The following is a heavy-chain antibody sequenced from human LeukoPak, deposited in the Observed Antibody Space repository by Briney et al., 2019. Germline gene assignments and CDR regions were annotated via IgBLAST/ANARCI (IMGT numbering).Heavy chain of an antibody. CDR1: GFTFSSAW. J-gene: IGHJ4*02. V-gene: IGHV3-74*03. CDR3: VRDRVGPDY. CDR2: ITDDATT. Sequence: GGSLKLSCAASGFTFSSAWMHCVRQAPGTGLVWVSRITDDATTTYADSVRGRFAISRDNAKNILYLQMNSLRAEDTAVYYCVRDRVGPDYWGQGTLVTVSS. D-gene: IGHD1-26*01.